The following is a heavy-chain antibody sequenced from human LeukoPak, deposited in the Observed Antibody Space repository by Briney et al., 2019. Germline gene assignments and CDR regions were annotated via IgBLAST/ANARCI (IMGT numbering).Heavy chain of an antibody. CDR3: ARDHWFDP. J-gene: IGHJ5*02. CDR1: GFTFSSCW. Sequence: GGSLRLSCAASGFTFSSCWMSWVRQAPGKGLEWVANIKQDGSEKYYVDSVKGRFTISRDNAKNSLYLQMNSLRAEDTAVYYCARDHWFDPWGQGTLVTVSS. CDR2: IKQDGSEK. V-gene: IGHV3-7*01.